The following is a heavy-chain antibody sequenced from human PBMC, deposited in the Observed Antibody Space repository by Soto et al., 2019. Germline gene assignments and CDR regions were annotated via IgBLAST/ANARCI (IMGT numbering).Heavy chain of an antibody. CDR3: ASPHCRGGSCYSYGMDG. CDR1: GYSFTSYW. D-gene: IGHD2-15*01. V-gene: IGHV5-10-1*01. CDR2: IDPSDSYT. Sequence: XESLKISCKGSGYSFTSYWISWVRQMPGKGLEWMGRIDPSDSYTNYSPSFQGHVTISADKSISTAYLQWSSLKASDTAMYYCASPHCRGGSCYSYGMDGWGQGTKVTVSS. J-gene: IGHJ6*02.